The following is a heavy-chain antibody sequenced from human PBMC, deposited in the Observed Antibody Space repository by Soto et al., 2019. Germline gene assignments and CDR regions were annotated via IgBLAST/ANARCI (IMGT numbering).Heavy chain of an antibody. CDR1: QFSFRTYS. J-gene: IGHJ6*02. Sequence: PQSHSCEDSQFSFRTYSVNWVRQAPGKGLEWVSSISSGSSYIYYAESVKGRFTISRDNTKNSLFLQMNSLRDEDTAVYYCAGEEGYWGRMDVWGQGTTVPGSS. CDR3: AGEEGYWGRMDV. CDR2: ISSGSSYI. V-gene: IGHV3-21*01. D-gene: IGHD2-15*01.